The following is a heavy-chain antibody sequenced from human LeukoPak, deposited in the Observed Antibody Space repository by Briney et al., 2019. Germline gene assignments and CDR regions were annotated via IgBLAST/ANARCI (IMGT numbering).Heavy chain of an antibody. CDR3: ARARPFFDY. CDR1: GGSFSGYY. Sequence: PSETLSLTCAAYGGSFSGYYWSWIRQPPGKGLEWIGEINYSGSTNYNPSLKSRVTISVDTSKNRFSLKLSSVTAADTAVYYCARARPFFDYWGQGTLVTVSS. CDR2: INYSGST. V-gene: IGHV4-34*01. J-gene: IGHJ4*02.